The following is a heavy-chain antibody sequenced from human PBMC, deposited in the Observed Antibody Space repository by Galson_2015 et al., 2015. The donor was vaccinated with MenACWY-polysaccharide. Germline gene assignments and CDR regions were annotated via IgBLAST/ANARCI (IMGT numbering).Heavy chain of an antibody. CDR3: ARDAGGTEDY. J-gene: IGHJ4*02. CDR1: GYTFTNYA. CDR2: INTYNANT. V-gene: IGHV1-18*04. Sequence: SVKVSCKASGYTFTNYAINWVRQAPGQGLEWMGWINTYNANTYYAQKVQDRVTVTADTSTSTAYMELRSLRSDDTAVYYCARDAGGTEDYWGQGTLVTVSS. D-gene: IGHD2-15*01.